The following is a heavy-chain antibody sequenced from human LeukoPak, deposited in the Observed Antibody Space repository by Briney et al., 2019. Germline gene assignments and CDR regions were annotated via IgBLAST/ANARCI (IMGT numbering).Heavy chain of an antibody. D-gene: IGHD3-22*01. Sequence: ASVKVSCKASGYTFTSYGITWVRQAPGQGLEWMGWISVYNGDTNCEQKLQGRVTMTTETSTSTAYMELRSLRSNDTAVYYCASNTGSDSSGYAYWGQGTLVTVSS. CDR3: ASNTGSDSSGYAY. CDR2: ISVYNGDT. V-gene: IGHV1-18*01. CDR1: GYTFTSYG. J-gene: IGHJ4*02.